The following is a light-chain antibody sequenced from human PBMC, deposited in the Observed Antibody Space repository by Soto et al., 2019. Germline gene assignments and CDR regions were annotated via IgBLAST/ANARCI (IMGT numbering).Light chain of an antibody. CDR3: QQRFTWFT. CDR2: DAS. Sequence: EIVLTQSPGTLSLSPGERATLSCRAGQSVSHYLAWYQQKPGQAPRLLIYDASNRATGIPARFSGSWSGTDFTLTISSLEPEDSAVYYCQQRFTWFTFGQGTRLEIK. CDR1: QSVSHY. J-gene: IGKJ5*01. V-gene: IGKV3-11*01.